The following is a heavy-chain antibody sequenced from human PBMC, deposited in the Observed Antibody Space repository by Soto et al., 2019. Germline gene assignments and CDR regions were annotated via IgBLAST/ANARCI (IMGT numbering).Heavy chain of an antibody. CDR2: ISSSGSTI. V-gene: IGHV3-11*01. CDR1: GFTFSDYY. Sequence: AGGSLRLSCAASGFTFSDYYMSWIRQAPGKGLEWVSYISSSGSTIYYADSVKGRFTISRDNAKNSLYLQMNSLRAEDTAVYYCARSSPLKKSRYYYYGMDVWGQGTTVTVSS. J-gene: IGHJ6*02. CDR3: ARSSPLKKSRYYYYGMDV.